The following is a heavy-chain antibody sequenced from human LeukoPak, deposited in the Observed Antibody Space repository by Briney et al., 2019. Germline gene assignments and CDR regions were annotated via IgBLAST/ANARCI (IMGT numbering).Heavy chain of an antibody. Sequence: GGSLRLSCAAPGFTFSSYSMNWVRQAPGKGLEWVSSISSSSSYIYYADSVKGRFTISRDNAKNSLYLQMNSLRAEDTAVYYCARGGAYYYDSSGYSGGNDYWGQGTLVTVSS. CDR2: ISSSSSYI. D-gene: IGHD3-22*01. J-gene: IGHJ4*02. V-gene: IGHV3-21*01. CDR1: GFTFSSYS. CDR3: ARGGAYYYDSSGYSGGNDY.